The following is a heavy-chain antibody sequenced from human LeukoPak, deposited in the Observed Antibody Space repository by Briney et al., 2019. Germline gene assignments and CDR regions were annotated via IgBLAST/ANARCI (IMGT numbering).Heavy chain of an antibody. CDR1: GFTFSSYS. J-gene: IGHJ4*02. CDR3: ARDAGPKFDY. Sequence: HPGGSLRLSCAASGFTFSSYSMNWVRQAPGKGLEWVSYISSSSSTIYYADSVKGRFTISRDNAKNSLYLQMNSLRAEDTAVYYCARDAGPKFDYWGQGTLVTVSS. CDR2: ISSSSSTI. V-gene: IGHV3-48*04.